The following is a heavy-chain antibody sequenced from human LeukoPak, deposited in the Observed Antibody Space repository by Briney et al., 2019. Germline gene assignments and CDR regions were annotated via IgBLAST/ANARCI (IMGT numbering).Heavy chain of an antibody. Sequence: GGSLRLSWAASRFTFSNAWMSWARQAPGKGLEWVGRIKSKTVGGTTDYAAPVNGRFTISRDDSKNTLYLQMNSLKTEDTAVYYCTTDTYDSGVYYPQHWGHGTLVTVSS. CDR2: IKSKTVGGTT. V-gene: IGHV3-15*01. D-gene: IGHD3-22*01. CDR3: TTDTYDSGVYYPQH. CDR1: RFTFSNAW. J-gene: IGHJ1*01.